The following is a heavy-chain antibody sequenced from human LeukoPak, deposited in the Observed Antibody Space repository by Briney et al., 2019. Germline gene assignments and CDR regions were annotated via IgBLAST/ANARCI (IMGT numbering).Heavy chain of an antibody. CDR1: GFTFNNYA. Sequence: GGSLRLSCAASGFTFNNYAMSWVRQAPGKGLEWVSVIYSGGSTYYADSVKGRFTISRDNSKNTLYLQMNSLRAEDTAVYYCARKTDSSGSGDYWGQGTLVTVSS. J-gene: IGHJ4*02. CDR3: ARKTDSSGSGDY. D-gene: IGHD3-22*01. V-gene: IGHV3-23*03. CDR2: IYSGGST.